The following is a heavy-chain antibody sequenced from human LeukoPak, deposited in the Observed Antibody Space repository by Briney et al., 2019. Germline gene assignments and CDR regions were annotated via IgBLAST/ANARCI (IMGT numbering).Heavy chain of an antibody. J-gene: IGHJ4*02. CDR2: ISGSGGST. CDR3: AKDWDYGDYGTPPFFDY. Sequence: GGSLRLSCAASGFTFSSYAMSWVRQAPGKGLEWVSAISGSGGSTYYADSVKGRFTISRDNSKNTLYLQMNSLRAEDTAVYHCAKDWDYGDYGTPPFFDYWGQGTLVTVSS. D-gene: IGHD4-17*01. CDR1: GFTFSSYA. V-gene: IGHV3-23*01.